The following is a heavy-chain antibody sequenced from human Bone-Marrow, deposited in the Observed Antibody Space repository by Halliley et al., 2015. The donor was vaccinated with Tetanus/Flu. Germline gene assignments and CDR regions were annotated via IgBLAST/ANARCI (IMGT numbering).Heavy chain of an antibody. V-gene: IGHV4-4*02. D-gene: IGHD6-19*01. Sequence: TLSLTCIVSGGISGFNWYSWVRQPPGKGLEWIGEIYQSGRTNYNPSLKSRLTMSVDKSKNELSLNLKSVTAADAAVYYCARGRVGGSGWLDSWGQGTLVAVSS. J-gene: IGHJ4*02. CDR3: ARGRVGGSGWLDS. CDR2: IYQSGRT. CDR1: GGISGFNW.